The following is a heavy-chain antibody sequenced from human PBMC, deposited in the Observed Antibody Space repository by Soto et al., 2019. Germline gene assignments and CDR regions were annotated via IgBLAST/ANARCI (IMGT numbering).Heavy chain of an antibody. CDR3: ARVGHGSGSYGDWFDP. V-gene: IGHV4-30-2*01. CDR1: GGSISSGGYS. CDR2: IYHSGST. D-gene: IGHD3-10*01. Sequence: SETLSLTCAVSGGSISSGGYSWSWIRQPPGKGLEWIGYIYHSGSTYYNPSLKSRVTISGDRSKNQFSLKLSSVTAADTAVYYCARVGHGSGSYGDWFDPWGQGTLVTVSS. J-gene: IGHJ5*02.